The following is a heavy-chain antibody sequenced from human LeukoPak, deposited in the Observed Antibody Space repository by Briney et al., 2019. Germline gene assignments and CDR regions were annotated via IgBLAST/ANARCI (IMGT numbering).Heavy chain of an antibody. V-gene: IGHV3-30*03. CDR1: GFTFGDYG. Sequence: GGSLRLSCAGTGFTFGDYGMSWVRQAPGKGLEWVAVISYDGSNKYYADSVKGRFTISRDNSKNTLYLQMNSLRAEDTAVYYCAREMDYYFDYWGQGTLVTVSS. J-gene: IGHJ4*02. CDR3: AREMDYYFDY. CDR2: ISYDGSNK. D-gene: IGHD3/OR15-3a*01.